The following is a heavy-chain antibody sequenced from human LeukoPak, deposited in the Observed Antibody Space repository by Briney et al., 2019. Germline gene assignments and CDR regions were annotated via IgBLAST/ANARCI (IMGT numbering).Heavy chain of an antibody. J-gene: IGHJ4*02. Sequence: GGSLRLSCAASGFTFSSYDMSWVRHTPGKGLEWVSVISDSGDITYCADSVKGRFTISRDNSKNTLYLQMISLRAEDTAVYYCAKDARRSDGWYFFDHWGQGTLVAVSS. CDR3: AKDARRSDGWYFFDH. CDR1: GFTFSSYD. CDR2: ISDSGDIT. V-gene: IGHV3-23*01. D-gene: IGHD6-19*01.